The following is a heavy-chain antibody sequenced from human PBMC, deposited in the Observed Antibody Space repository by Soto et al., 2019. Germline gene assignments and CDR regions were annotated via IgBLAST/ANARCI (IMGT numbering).Heavy chain of an antibody. CDR2: MHYTGSS. V-gene: IGHV4-59*08. CDR1: GDSVTSHY. CDR3: ARHASKSPAVPFDY. D-gene: IGHD2-2*01. Sequence: SETLSITCSFSGDSVTSHYLTWIRQSPEKGLEWIGNMHYTGSSHNNPSLKSRVTISVDTSKNQFSLKLISVTAADTSVYYCARHASKSPAVPFDYWGQGTLVTVSS. J-gene: IGHJ4*02.